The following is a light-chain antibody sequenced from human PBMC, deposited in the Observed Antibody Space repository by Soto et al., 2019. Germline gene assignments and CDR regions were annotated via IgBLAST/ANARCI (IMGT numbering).Light chain of an antibody. CDR2: DAS. CDR3: QQRSNWPPQT. J-gene: IGKJ4*01. Sequence: EIVLTQSPATLSLSPGERATLSCRASQSVSSYLAWYQQKPGQAPRLLIYDASNTATGIPARFSGSGPGTDFTLTISSLEPEDFAVYYCQQRSNWPPQTFGGGTKVEIK. CDR1: QSVSSY. V-gene: IGKV3-11*01.